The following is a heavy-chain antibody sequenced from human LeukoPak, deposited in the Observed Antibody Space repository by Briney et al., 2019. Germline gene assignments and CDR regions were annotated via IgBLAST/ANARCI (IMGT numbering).Heavy chain of an antibody. CDR1: GYTFTGYC. J-gene: IGHJ4*02. D-gene: IGHD5-12*01. Sequence: GASVKVSCKASGYTFTGYCIHWVRQAPGQGLEWMGWINPNSGGRNYAQKFQGRVTMTRDTSTTYMELSRLTSDDTAVYYCARAYSGYEAFDYWGQGTLVTVSS. CDR2: INPNSGGR. V-gene: IGHV1-2*02. CDR3: ARAYSGYEAFDY.